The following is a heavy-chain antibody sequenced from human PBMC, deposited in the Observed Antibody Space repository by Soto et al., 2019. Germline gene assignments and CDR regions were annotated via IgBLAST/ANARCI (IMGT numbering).Heavy chain of an antibody. CDR2: ISGGGDTT. Sequence: EVQLLESGGGLVQPGGSLRLSCAASGFTFNNYAMTWVRQAPGKGLEWVSAISGGGDTTSYADSVQGRFTVSRDGSKNTLYLQMSSLRAEDTALYYCAQGRGGSGSLTPRVDFWGQGTLVTVSS. J-gene: IGHJ4*02. V-gene: IGHV3-23*01. CDR1: GFTFNNYA. D-gene: IGHD3-10*01. CDR3: AQGRGGSGSLTPRVDF.